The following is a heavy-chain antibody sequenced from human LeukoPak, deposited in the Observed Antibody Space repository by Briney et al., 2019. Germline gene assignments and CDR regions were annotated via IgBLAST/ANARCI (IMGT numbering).Heavy chain of an antibody. CDR2: INWNGGST. V-gene: IGHV3-20*04. J-gene: IGHJ5*02. D-gene: IGHD3-10*01. CDR3: ARGGPGRYGSGSYGYNWFDP. Sequence: GGSLRLSCAASGFTFDDYGMSWVRQAPGKGLEWVSGINWNGGSTGYADSVKGRFTISRDNAKNSLYLQMNSLRAEDTAVYYCARGGPGRYGSGSYGYNWFDPWGQGTLVTVSS. CDR1: GFTFDDYG.